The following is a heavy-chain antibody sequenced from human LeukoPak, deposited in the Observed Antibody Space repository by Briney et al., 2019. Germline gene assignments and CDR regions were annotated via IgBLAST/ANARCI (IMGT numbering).Heavy chain of an antibody. CDR3: ASGSSILDY. D-gene: IGHD2-21*01. V-gene: IGHV4-39*07. J-gene: IGHJ4*02. Sequence: SETLSLTCTVSGGSISSSSYYWGWIRQPPGKGLEWIGSIYYSGSTYYNPSLKSRVTISVDTSKNQFSLKLSSVTAADTAVYYCASGSSILDYWGQGTLVTVSS. CDR1: GGSISSSSYY. CDR2: IYYSGST.